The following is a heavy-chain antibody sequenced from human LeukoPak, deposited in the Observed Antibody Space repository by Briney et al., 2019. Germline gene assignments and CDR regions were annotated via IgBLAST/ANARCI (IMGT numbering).Heavy chain of an antibody. V-gene: IGHV3-33*06. CDR3: AKPGEVYAIGQGAFDI. CDR1: GFTFSSYG. J-gene: IGHJ3*02. D-gene: IGHD2-8*01. CDR2: IWYDGSNK. Sequence: GGSLRLSCAASGFTFSSYGVHWVRQAPGKGLEWVAAIWYDGSNKYYTESLKGRLTISRDNSKNMLYLQMNSLRAEDTAVYYCAKPGEVYAIGQGAFDIWGQGTMVAVSS.